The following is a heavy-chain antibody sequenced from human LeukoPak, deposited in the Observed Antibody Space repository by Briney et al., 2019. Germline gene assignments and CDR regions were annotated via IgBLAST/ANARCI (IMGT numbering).Heavy chain of an antibody. Sequence: TGGSLRLSCAASGFTVSSNYMSLVRQAPGKGLEWVSVIYSGGSTYYADSVKGRFTISRDNSKNTLYLQMNSLRAEDTAVYHCASQAPGGYRYGLDVWGQGTTVTVSS. J-gene: IGHJ6*02. D-gene: IGHD5-18*01. CDR2: IYSGGST. CDR3: ASQAPGGYRYGLDV. V-gene: IGHV3-66*01. CDR1: GFTVSSNY.